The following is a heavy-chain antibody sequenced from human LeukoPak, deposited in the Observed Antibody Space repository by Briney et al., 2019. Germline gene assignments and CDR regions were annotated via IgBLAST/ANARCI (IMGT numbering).Heavy chain of an antibody. J-gene: IGHJ4*02. V-gene: IGHV4-4*07. CDR3: ARGGSSSSSDY. CDR1: GGSISSYH. Sequence: SETLSLTCTVSGGSISSYHWSWIRQAAGKGLEWIGRIYTNETTNYNPSLKSRVTMSIDTSKNQFSLELSSVTAADTAVSDCARGGSSSSSDYWGQGTLVTVSS. CDR2: IYTNETT. D-gene: IGHD6-6*01.